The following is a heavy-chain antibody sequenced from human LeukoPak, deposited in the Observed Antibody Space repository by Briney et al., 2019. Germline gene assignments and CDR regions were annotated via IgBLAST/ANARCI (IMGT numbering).Heavy chain of an antibody. Sequence: PSETLSLTCTVSGDSISSSSYYWGWIRQPPGKGLEWIGSIYYSGSTYYNPSLKSRVTISVDTSKNQFSLKLSSVTAADTAVYYCARDPDKALHPYDFWSGYYAPADYWGQGTLVTVSS. CDR1: GDSISSSSYY. J-gene: IGHJ4*02. V-gene: IGHV4-39*07. CDR2: IYYSGST. CDR3: ARDPDKALHPYDFWSGYYAPADY. D-gene: IGHD3-3*01.